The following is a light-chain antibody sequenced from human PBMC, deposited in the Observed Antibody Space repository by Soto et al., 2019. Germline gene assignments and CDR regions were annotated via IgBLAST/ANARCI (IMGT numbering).Light chain of an antibody. CDR3: QQYKSYPIT. J-gene: IGKJ5*01. Sequence: DTQMTQSPSSLSASVGDRVTITCRASQDISKSLVWFQQKPGKAPKPLIYGASSLQNGVPSKFSGSGSGTDFALTISSLQPEEFATYYCQQYKSYPITFGQGTRLEIK. V-gene: IGKV1-16*02. CDR2: GAS. CDR1: QDISKS.